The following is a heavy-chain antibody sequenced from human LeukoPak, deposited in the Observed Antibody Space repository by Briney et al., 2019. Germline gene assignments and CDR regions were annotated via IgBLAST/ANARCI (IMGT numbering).Heavy chain of an antibody. CDR3: ARGDGYSGYEGELDY. D-gene: IGHD5-12*01. Sequence: GGSLRLSCAASGFTFSDYYMSWIRQAPGKGLEWVSSISNSGTAIYYADSVKGRFTISRDNAKNSLYLQMNSLRAEDTAVYYCARGDGYSGYEGELDYWGQGTLVTVSS. CDR2: ISNSGTAI. CDR1: GFTFSDYY. V-gene: IGHV3-11*04. J-gene: IGHJ4*02.